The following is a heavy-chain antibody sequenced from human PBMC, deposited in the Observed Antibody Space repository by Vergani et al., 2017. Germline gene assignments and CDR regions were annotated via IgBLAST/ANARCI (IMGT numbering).Heavy chain of an antibody. J-gene: IGHJ6*03. CDR2: IRSKAYGGTT. Sequence: EVQLVESGGGLVQPGRSLRLSCTASGFTFGDYAMSWFRQAPGKGLEWVGFIRSKAYGGTTEYAASVKGRFTISRDDSKSIAYLQMNSLKTEDTAVYYCAKAVYSSYYYYYYYMDVWGKGTTVTVSS. CDR1: GFTFGDYA. CDR3: AKAVYSSYYYYYYYMDV. D-gene: IGHD6-6*01. V-gene: IGHV3-49*03.